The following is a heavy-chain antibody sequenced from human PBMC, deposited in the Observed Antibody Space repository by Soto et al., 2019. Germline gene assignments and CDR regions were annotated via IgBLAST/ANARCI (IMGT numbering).Heavy chain of an antibody. CDR2: INPNSGGT. V-gene: IGHV1-2*04. D-gene: IGHD5-18*01. CDR3: ARQPAMVSTGGYYYYGMDV. J-gene: IGHJ6*02. CDR1: GYTFTGDY. Sequence: QVQLVQSGAEVKKPGASVKVSCKASGYTFTGDYMHWVRQAPGQGLEWMGWINPNSGGTNYAQKFQGWVTMTRDTSISTAYMELSRLRSDDTAVYYCARQPAMVSTGGYYYYGMDVWGQGTTVTVSS.